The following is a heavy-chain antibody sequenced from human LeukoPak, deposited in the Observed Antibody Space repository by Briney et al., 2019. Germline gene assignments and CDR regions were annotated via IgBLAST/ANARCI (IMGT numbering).Heavy chain of an antibody. V-gene: IGHV4-39*02. CDR2: IFRTGST. Sequence: PSETLSLTCTVSGGSISSSSYYWGWIRQPPGKGLEWIGSIFRTGSTYYSASLKSRVSISVDTSKNHIALKLTSVTASDTAVYFCARRVGFYGSGSLNYFDPWGQGILVSVS. D-gene: IGHD3-10*01. J-gene: IGHJ5*01. CDR3: ARRVGFYGSGSLNYFDP. CDR1: GGSISSSSYY.